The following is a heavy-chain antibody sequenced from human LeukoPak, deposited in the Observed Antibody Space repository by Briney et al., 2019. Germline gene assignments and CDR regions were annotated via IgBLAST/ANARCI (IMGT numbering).Heavy chain of an antibody. D-gene: IGHD2-2*01. V-gene: IGHV4-39*01. CDR3: ARLLIYCSSTSCHFDY. CDR1: GGSISSSNYY. CDR2: IYYSGIT. J-gene: IGHJ4*02. Sequence: SETLSLTCTVSGGSISSSNYYWGWIRQPPGEGLEWIGSIYYSGITYYNPSLKSRVTISVETSNNQFSLKLSSVTAADTAMYYCARLLIYCSSTSCHFDYWGQGTLVTVSS.